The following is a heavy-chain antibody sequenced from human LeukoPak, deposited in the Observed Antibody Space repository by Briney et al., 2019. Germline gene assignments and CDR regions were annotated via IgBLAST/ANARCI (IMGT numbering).Heavy chain of an antibody. D-gene: IGHD5-18*01. Sequence: ASVKVSCKASGGTFSSYAISWVRQAPGQGLEWMGRIIPIFGTANYAQKFQGRVTITTDESTSTAYMELSSLRSEDTAVYYCARVGYSYGYLDYWGQGTLVPVSS. V-gene: IGHV1-69*05. CDR3: ARVGYSYGYLDY. J-gene: IGHJ4*02. CDR1: GGTFSSYA. CDR2: IIPIFGTA.